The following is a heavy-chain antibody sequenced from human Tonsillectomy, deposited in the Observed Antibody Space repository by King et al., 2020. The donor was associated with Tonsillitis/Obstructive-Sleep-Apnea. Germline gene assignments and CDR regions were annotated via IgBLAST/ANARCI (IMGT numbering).Heavy chain of an antibody. CDR2: IYYSGST. V-gene: IGHV4-39*01. Sequence: QLQESGPGLVKPSETLSLTCTVSGGSISSSGYYWGWIRQPPGKGLEWIGSIYYSGSTYYNPSLNSRVTISVDTSKNQFSLKLTYVTAADTALFYCARRQGYSSSLFDFWGQGTLVTVSS. J-gene: IGHJ4*02. CDR3: ARRQGYSSSLFDF. D-gene: IGHD6-13*01. CDR1: GGSISSSGYY.